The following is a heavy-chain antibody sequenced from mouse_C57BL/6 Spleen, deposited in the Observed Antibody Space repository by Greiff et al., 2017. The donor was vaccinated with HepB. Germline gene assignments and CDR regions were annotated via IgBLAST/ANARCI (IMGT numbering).Heavy chain of an antibody. V-gene: IGHV1-69*01. CDR1: GYTFTSYW. J-gene: IGHJ2*01. Sequence: QVQLQQPGAELVMPGASVKLSCKASGYTFTSYWMHWVKQRPGQGLEWIGEIDPSDSYTNYNQKFKGKSTLTVDKSSSTAYMQLSSLTSEDSAVYYCARKSYYHYFDYWGQGTTLTVSS. CDR3: ARKSYYHYFDY. D-gene: IGHD1-1*01. CDR2: IDPSDSYT.